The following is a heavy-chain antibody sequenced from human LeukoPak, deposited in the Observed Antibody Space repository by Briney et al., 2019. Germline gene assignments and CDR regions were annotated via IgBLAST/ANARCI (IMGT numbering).Heavy chain of an antibody. V-gene: IGHV3-43D*03. Sequence: PGGSLRLSCGASGFTFDDCAMHWVRQAPGKGLEWVSLMSWDGGSTYYADSVKGRFTISRDNSKNSLYLQMNSLRAEDTALYYCAKGAVVAATGYYYYMDVWGKGTTVTVSS. J-gene: IGHJ6*03. CDR3: AKGAVVAATGYYYYMDV. CDR1: GFTFDDCA. CDR2: MSWDGGST. D-gene: IGHD2-15*01.